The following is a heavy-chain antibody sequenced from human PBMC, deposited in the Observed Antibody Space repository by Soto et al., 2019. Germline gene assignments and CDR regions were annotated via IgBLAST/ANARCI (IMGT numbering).Heavy chain of an antibody. V-gene: IGHV1-3*01. CDR2: INVGNGNT. CDR1: GYIFTNYN. CDR3: ARDQGLGDV. Sequence: ASVKVSCKASGYIFTNYNIHWVRQAPGQRLEWMGWINVGNGNTKYSERCQGRVTNTRDTSASTAFMELSSLTSEDTGVYYCARDQGLGDVWRQGTTVIVSS. J-gene: IGHJ6*01. D-gene: IGHD3-16*01.